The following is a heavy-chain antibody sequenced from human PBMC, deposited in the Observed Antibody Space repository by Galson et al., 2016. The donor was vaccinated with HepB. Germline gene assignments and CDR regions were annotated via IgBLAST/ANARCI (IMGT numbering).Heavy chain of an antibody. V-gene: IGHV4-34*01. Sequence: LSLTCAVYGGSFSGYYWSWIRQPPGKGLEWIGEINHSGSTNYNPSLKSRVTISVDTSKNQFSLKLSSMTAADTAVYYCARGDNPDYGDYASAYYYMDVWGKGTTVTVSS. D-gene: IGHD4-17*01. CDR1: GGSFSGYY. J-gene: IGHJ6*03. CDR3: ARGDNPDYGDYASAYYYMDV. CDR2: INHSGST.